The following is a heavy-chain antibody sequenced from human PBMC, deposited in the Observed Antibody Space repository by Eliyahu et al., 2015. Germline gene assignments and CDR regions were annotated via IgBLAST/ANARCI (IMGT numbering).Heavy chain of an antibody. J-gene: IGHJ4*02. D-gene: IGHD4-17*01. CDR1: XFTFSSYA. V-gene: IGHV3-23*01. Sequence: EVQLLESGGGLAQPGGPLXLSXAAXXFTFSSYAMSWVRQAPGRGLEWVSAINSGGLNTYYADSVKGRFTISRDNSKNTLYLQVNSLRAEDTAVYYCAKISTVTPHFDYWGQGTLVTVSS. CDR2: INSGGLNT. CDR3: AKISTVTPHFDY.